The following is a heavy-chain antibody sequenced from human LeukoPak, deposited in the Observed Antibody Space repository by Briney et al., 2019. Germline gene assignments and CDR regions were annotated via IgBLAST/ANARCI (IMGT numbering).Heavy chain of an antibody. Sequence: PGRSLRLSCAASGFTFSNAWMSWVRQAPGEGLEWVGRIKSKTHGGTTDYAAPVKGRFTISRDDSKNTLYLQMNSLKTEDTALYYCTTRGDYVDYWGQGTLVTVSS. CDR2: IKSKTHGGTT. CDR1: GFTFSNAW. D-gene: IGHD3-10*01. J-gene: IGHJ4*02. V-gene: IGHV3-15*01. CDR3: TTRGDYVDY.